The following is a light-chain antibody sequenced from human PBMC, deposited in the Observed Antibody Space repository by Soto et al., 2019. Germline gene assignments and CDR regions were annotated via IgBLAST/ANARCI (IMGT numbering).Light chain of an antibody. Sequence: DLVMTQTPLSSPVTLGQPASISCRSSQSLLHSDGNTYLSWLQQRPGQPPRLLIYRISTRFSGVPDRFSGSGAGTDFTLKISRVEAEDVGVYYCMQATQSFSFGGGTKVEIK. CDR3: MQATQSFS. CDR1: QSLLHSDGNTY. J-gene: IGKJ4*01. V-gene: IGKV2-24*01. CDR2: RIS.